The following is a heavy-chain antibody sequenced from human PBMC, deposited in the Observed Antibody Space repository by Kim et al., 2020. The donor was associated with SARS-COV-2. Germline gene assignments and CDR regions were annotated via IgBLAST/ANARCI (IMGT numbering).Heavy chain of an antibody. D-gene: IGHD3-16*01. J-gene: IGHJ4*02. Sequence: ASVKVSCKASGYNFTNYGVTWVRQAPGQGLEWMGWINAYNANTNYAQKVQGRVTMTTDTSTSTAYMELRSLRSDDTASYYCAREEDWGSPDYWGQGTRVT. CDR1: GYNFTNYG. V-gene: IGHV1-18*01. CDR2: INAYNANT. CDR3: AREEDWGSPDY.